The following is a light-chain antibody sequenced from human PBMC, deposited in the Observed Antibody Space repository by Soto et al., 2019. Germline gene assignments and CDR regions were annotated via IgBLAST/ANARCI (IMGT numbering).Light chain of an antibody. V-gene: IGKV1-5*03. J-gene: IGKJ4*01. CDR3: QHYHSYPLT. Sequence: DIQMTQSPSTLSASAGDRVTITCRASQSISSWLAWYQQKPGKAPKVLIYKASNLESGVPSRFSGSGSGTDFTLTISSLQPDDSATYYCQHYHSYPLTFGGGTKVEVK. CDR1: QSISSW. CDR2: KAS.